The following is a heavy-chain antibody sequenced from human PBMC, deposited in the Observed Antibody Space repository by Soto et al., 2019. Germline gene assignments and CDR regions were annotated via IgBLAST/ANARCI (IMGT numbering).Heavy chain of an antibody. J-gene: IGHJ6*02. CDR1: GGSFSGYY. Sequence: ASETLSLTCAVYGGSFSGYYWSWIHQPPGKGLEWIGEINHSGGTNYNPSLKSRVTISVDTSKNQFSLKLSSVTAADTAVYYCARGQGEDQWRRNWNYVHSYYGMDVWGQGTTVTVSS. V-gene: IGHV4-34*01. CDR3: ARGQGEDQWRRNWNYVHSYYGMDV. CDR2: INHSGGT. D-gene: IGHD1-7*01.